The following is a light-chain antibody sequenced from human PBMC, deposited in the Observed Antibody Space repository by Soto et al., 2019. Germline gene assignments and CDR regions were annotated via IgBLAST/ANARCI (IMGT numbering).Light chain of an antibody. V-gene: IGKV3-20*01. J-gene: IGKJ1*01. CDR2: DAS. Sequence: EIVLTQSPGTLSLSPGERATLSCRASQSGTNCYLAWYQQKPGPPPRLLIYDASSLESGVPSRFSGSGSGTEFTLTISSLQPDDFATFYCQQYNTYSWTFGQGTKVDIK. CDR3: QQYNTYSWT. CDR1: QSGTNCY.